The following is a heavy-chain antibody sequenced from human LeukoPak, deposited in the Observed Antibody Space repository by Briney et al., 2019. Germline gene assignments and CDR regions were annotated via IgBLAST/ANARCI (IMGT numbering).Heavy chain of an antibody. CDR2: ISSSSSYI. J-gene: IGHJ6*03. D-gene: IGHD1-26*01. Sequence: GGSLRLSCAASGFTFSSYSMNWVRQAPGKGLEWVSSISSSSSYIYYADSVTGRFTISRDNAKNSLYLQMNSLGPEDTAVYYCARDPYSGNYGNYYYYYMDVWGKGTTVTISS. CDR1: GFTFSSYS. CDR3: ARDPYSGNYGNYYYYYMDV. V-gene: IGHV3-21*01.